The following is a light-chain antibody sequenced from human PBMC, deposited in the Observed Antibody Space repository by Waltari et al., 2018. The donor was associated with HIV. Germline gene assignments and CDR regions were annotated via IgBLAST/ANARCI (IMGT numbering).Light chain of an antibody. V-gene: IGKV3-11*01. CDR3: QERSKWPPIT. J-gene: IGKJ5*01. Sequence: EIVLTQSPATMSLSPGERATLSCRASQSVGTFLGWYQQKPGQAPRLLVFDASNTAAVIPARFRGRGSGTDFTRTISSLETEDSAVDYCQERSKWPPITFGQGTRLEIK. CDR2: DAS. CDR1: QSVGTF.